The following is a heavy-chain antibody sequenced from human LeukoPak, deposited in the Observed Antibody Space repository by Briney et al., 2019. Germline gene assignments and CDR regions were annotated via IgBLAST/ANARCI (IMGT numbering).Heavy chain of an antibody. CDR3: ARRGSSGGSFDY. V-gene: IGHV4-39*01. Sequence: PSETLSLTCTVSGGSVSSSSYYWGWIRQPPGKGLEWVGCIYNSGSTYYDPSLKSRVTISVDTSKNQVSLKVNSVTAADTAVYYCARRGSSGGSFDYWGQGTLVIVSS. CDR2: IYNSGST. CDR1: GGSVSSSSYY. J-gene: IGHJ4*02. D-gene: IGHD6-25*01.